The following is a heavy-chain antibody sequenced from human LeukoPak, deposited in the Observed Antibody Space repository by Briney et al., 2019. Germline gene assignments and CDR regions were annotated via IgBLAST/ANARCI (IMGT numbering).Heavy chain of an antibody. CDR3: ARVDCSSTSCFHTLYFDY. V-gene: IGHV1-18*01. Sequence: ASVKVSCKASGYTFTSYGISWVRQAPGQGLEWMGWISAYNGNTNYAQKLQGRVTMTTDTSTSTAYMELRSLRSEDTAVYYCARVDCSSTSCFHTLYFDYWGQGTLVTVSS. D-gene: IGHD2-2*01. CDR1: GYTFTSYG. J-gene: IGHJ4*02. CDR2: ISAYNGNT.